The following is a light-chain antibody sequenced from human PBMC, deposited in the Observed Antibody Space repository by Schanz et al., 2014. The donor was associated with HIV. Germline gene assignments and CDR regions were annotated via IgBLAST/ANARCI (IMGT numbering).Light chain of an antibody. J-gene: IGKJ2*01. CDR1: QGIGNS. CDR2: AAS. CDR3: QRYNSYSHT. Sequence: DIQMTQSPSSLSASVGDRVTITCRASQGIGNSLAWYQQKPGKVPSLLIYAASTLQFGVPSRFGGSGSGTDFTLTISSLQPDDFATYYCQRYNSYSHTFGQGTKLDIK. V-gene: IGKV1-27*01.